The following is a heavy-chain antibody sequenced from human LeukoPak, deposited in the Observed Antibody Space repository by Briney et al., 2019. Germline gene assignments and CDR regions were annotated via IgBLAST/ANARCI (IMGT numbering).Heavy chain of an antibody. D-gene: IGHD3-10*01. CDR2: IKSNPDGGAT. CDR1: GFSFTNTW. J-gene: IGHJ4*02. V-gene: IGHV3-15*01. CDR3: ATDAFLLFGEFAH. Sequence: GGSLRLSCAASGFSFTNTWMSWVRQAPGRGLEWVGRIKSNPDGGATVYSAPGKGRFTISRDDSNNTLYLQLDSLKAEDTAVYYCATDAFLLFGEFAHWGQGTLVTVSS.